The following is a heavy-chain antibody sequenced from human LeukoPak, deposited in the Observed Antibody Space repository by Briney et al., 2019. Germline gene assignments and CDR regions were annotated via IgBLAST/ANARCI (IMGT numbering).Heavy chain of an antibody. CDR2: ISRSSTTI. V-gene: IGHV3-48*01. Sequence: GGSLRLSCVTSGFTFSSYSMNWVRQAPGKGLDWVSYISRSSTTIYYEASVKGRFTISRDNSKNTLYLQMNSLRAEDTAVYYCAKTSVGEGRIIGSGYFDNWGQGTLVTVSS. CDR3: AKTSVGEGRIIGSGYFDN. CDR1: GFTFSSYS. J-gene: IGHJ4*02. D-gene: IGHD2-15*01.